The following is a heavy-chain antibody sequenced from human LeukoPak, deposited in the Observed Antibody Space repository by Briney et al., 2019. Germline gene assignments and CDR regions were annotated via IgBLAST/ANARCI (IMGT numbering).Heavy chain of an antibody. CDR2: INWNSDNI. Sequence: PGGSLRFSCTASGFTFNDHAMYWVRQAPGKGLEWVSGINWNSDNIGYADSVKGRFTISRDDAKNSLFLQMNSLRTEDTALYYCARASYYYDTTGLGAVDIWGQGTMVTVSS. D-gene: IGHD3-22*01. CDR3: ARASYYYDTTGLGAVDI. CDR1: GFTFNDHA. J-gene: IGHJ3*02. V-gene: IGHV3-9*01.